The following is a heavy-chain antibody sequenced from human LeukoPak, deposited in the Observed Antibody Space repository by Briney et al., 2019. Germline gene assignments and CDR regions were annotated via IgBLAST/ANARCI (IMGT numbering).Heavy chain of an antibody. D-gene: IGHD3-3*01. Sequence: PGGSLRLSCAASGFTFDDYGMSWVRQAPGKGLEWVAVIWYDGSNKYYADSVKGRFTISRDNSKNTLYLQMNSLRAEDTAVCYCAKATRFLEWLLFAFDYWGQGTLVTVSS. CDR3: AKATRFLEWLLFAFDY. CDR2: IWYDGSNK. CDR1: GFTFDDYG. J-gene: IGHJ4*02. V-gene: IGHV3-33*06.